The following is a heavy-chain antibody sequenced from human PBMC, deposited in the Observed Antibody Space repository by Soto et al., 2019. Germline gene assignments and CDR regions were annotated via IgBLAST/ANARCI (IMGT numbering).Heavy chain of an antibody. D-gene: IGHD3-3*01. Sequence: GGSLRLSCAASGFTFSSYAMSWVRQAPGKGLEWVSAISGSGGSTYYADSVKGRFTISRDNSKNTLYLQMNSLRAEDTAVYYCAKDVITIFGVVIAPKEYMDVWGKGTTVTVSS. CDR1: GFTFSSYA. V-gene: IGHV3-23*01. CDR3: AKDVITIFGVVIAPKEYMDV. CDR2: ISGSGGST. J-gene: IGHJ6*03.